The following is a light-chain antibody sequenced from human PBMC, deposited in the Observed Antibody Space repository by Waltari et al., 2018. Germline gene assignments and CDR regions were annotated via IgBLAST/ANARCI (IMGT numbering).Light chain of an antibody. CDR2: GAS. CDR1: ESVGRT. Sequence: EIVLTQSPGTLSLSPGERATLSCRASESVGRTLAWYQQKPGQAPRLLIYGASSRPSGIADRFSGSGSGTDFSLTISRLEPEDFAVYYCQHYVRLPVTFGQGTKVDIK. CDR3: QHYVRLPVT. V-gene: IGKV3-20*01. J-gene: IGKJ1*01.